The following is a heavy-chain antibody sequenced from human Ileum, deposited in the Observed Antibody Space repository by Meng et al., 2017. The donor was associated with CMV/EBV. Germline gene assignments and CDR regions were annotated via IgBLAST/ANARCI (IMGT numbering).Heavy chain of an antibody. Sequence: KASGYIFSTYIITWVRQAPGQGLEWIGWISAYNGNTNYAQSFQGRVTITTDTSTSTAYMDLGSLTSDDTAIYYCARGAEQWLEMPLAYWGQGTLVTVSS. CDR2: ISAYNGNT. J-gene: IGHJ4*02. V-gene: IGHV1-18*04. D-gene: IGHD6-19*01. CDR3: ARGAEQWLEMPLAY. CDR1: GYIFSTYI.